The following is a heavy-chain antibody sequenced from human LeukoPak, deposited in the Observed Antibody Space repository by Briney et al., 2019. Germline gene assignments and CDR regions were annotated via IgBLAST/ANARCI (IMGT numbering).Heavy chain of an antibody. Sequence: GGSLRLSCAASGFTFSSYSMNWVRQAPGKGLEWVSSISSSSSYIYYADSVKGRFTISRDNAKNLLYLQMNSLRAEDTAVYYCARDHIVVVPAALPEAFDIWGQGTMVTVSS. D-gene: IGHD2-2*01. V-gene: IGHV3-21*01. CDR3: ARDHIVVVPAALPEAFDI. CDR1: GFTFSSYS. J-gene: IGHJ3*02. CDR2: ISSSSSYI.